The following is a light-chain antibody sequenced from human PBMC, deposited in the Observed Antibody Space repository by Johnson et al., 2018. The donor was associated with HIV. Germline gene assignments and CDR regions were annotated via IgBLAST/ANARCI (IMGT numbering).Light chain of an antibody. CDR3: GTWDRSLSAGV. J-gene: IGLJ1*01. V-gene: IGLV1-51*02. CDR2: EDN. CDR1: SSNIGKNY. Sequence: QSVLTHPPSVSAAPGQMVSISCSGSSSNIGKNYVSWYRQLPGTAPKVLIYEDNKRPSGIPDRFSGSKSGTSAALDIAGLQTWDEADYYCGTWDRSLSAGVFGTVTKVTVL.